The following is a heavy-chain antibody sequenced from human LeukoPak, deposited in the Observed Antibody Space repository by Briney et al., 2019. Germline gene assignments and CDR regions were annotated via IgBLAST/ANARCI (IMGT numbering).Heavy chain of an antibody. V-gene: IGHV3-66*01. CDR3: ARVGGAMVVRGVIINNWFDP. CDR1: GFTVSSNY. J-gene: IGHJ5*02. Sequence: PGGSLRLSCAASGFTVSSNYMSWVRQAPGKGLEWVSVIYSSGSTYYADSVKGRFTISRDNSKNTLYLQMNSLRAEDTAVYYCARVGGAMVVRGVIINNWFDPWGQGTLVTVSS. CDR2: IYSSGST. D-gene: IGHD3-10*01.